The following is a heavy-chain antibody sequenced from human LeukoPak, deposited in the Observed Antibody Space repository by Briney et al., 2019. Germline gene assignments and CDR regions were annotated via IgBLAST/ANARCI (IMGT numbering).Heavy chain of an antibody. V-gene: IGHV4-59*08. Sequence: SETLSLTCTVSGGSTSRYYWSWIRQPPGKRLEWLGYIYYSGSTTYNPSLKSRLTLSVDTSKNQISLKLISLTAADTAVYYCARLPGIAAVWGQGTLVTVSS. CDR3: ARLPGIAAV. D-gene: IGHD6-13*01. J-gene: IGHJ4*02. CDR2: IYYSGST. CDR1: GGSTSRYY.